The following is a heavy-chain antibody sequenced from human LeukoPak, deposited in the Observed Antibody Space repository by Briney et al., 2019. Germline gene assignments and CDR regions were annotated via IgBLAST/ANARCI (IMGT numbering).Heavy chain of an antibody. CDR1: GYTFTSYG. D-gene: IGHD3-9*01. CDR2: ISAYNGNT. J-gene: IGHJ4*02. Sequence: ASVKVSCKASGYTFTSYGISWVRQAPGQRLEWMGWISAYNGNTNYAQKLQGRVTMTTDTSTSTAYMELRSLRSDDTAVYYCARGEVLRYFDWFPPSSYYFDYWGQGTLVTVSS. V-gene: IGHV1-18*01. CDR3: ARGEVLRYFDWFPPSSYYFDY.